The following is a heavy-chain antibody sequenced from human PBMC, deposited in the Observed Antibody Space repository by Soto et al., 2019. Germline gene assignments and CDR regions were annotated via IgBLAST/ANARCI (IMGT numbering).Heavy chain of an antibody. V-gene: IGHV1-69*01. CDR2: IIPIFGTA. CDR3: ARDTYYYDSSGYPLDY. CDR1: GGTFSSYA. D-gene: IGHD3-22*01. Sequence: QVPLVQSGAEVKKPGSSVKVSCKASGGTFSSYAISWVRQAPGQGLEWMGGIIPIFGTANYAQKFQGRVTITADESTSTAYMELSSLRSEDTAVYYCARDTYYYDSSGYPLDYWGQGTLVTVSS. J-gene: IGHJ4*02.